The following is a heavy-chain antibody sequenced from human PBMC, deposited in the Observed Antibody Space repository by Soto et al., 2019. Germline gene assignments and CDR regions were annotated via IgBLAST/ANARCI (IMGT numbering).Heavy chain of an antibody. V-gene: IGHV3-15*01. J-gene: IGHJ6*02. CDR2: IKSKTDGGTT. CDR1: GFTFSNAW. CDR3: TTDYQQLAYYYYYGMDV. Sequence: GGSLRLSCAASGFTFSNAWMSWVRQAPGKGLEWVGRIKSKTDGGTTDYAAPVKGRFTISRDDSKNTLYLQMNSLKTEDTAVYYCTTDYQQLAYYYYYGMDVWGQGTTVTVSS. D-gene: IGHD6-13*01.